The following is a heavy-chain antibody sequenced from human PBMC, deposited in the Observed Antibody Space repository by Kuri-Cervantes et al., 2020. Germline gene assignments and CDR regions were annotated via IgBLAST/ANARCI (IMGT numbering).Heavy chain of an antibody. Sequence: GGSLRLSCAASGFTFINYGLHWVRQAPGKGLEWVAFIRLDGSNKHYADSVKGRFTISRDNSKNALFLQMNSLRAEDTAVYYCARLAAAEPFDIWGQGTRVTVS. J-gene: IGHJ3*02. CDR2: IRLDGSNK. CDR1: GFTFINYG. V-gene: IGHV3-30*02. D-gene: IGHD6-25*01. CDR3: ARLAAAEPFDI.